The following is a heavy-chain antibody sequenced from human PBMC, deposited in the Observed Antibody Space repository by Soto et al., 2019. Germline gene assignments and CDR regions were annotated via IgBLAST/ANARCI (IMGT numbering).Heavy chain of an antibody. CDR2: IYPGDSDT. D-gene: IGHD4-17*01. CDR1: GYSSSNYW. J-gene: IGHJ4*02. Sequence: GESLKISCKGSGYSSSNYWIGWVRQMPGKGLEWMGIIYPGDSDTRYSPSFQGQVTISADKSISTIYLRWSSLKASDTAMYHCARSGYGGNLYYFDYWGQGTLVTVSS. CDR3: ARSGYGGNLYYFDY. V-gene: IGHV5-51*01.